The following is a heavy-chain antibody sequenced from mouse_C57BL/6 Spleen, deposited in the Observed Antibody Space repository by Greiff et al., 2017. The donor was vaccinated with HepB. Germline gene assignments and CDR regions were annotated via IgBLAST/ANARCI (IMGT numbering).Heavy chain of an antibody. CDR1: GYTFTGYW. V-gene: IGHV1-9*01. D-gene: IGHD1-1*01. CDR3: AIITTVVAHYYAMDY. J-gene: IGHJ4*01. CDR2: ILPGSGST. Sequence: QVQLKQSGAELMKPGASVKLSCKATGYTFTGYWIEWVKQRPGHGLEWIGEILPGSGSTNYNEKFKGKATFTADTSSNTAYMQLSSLTTEDSAIYYCAIITTVVAHYYAMDYWGQGTSVTVSS.